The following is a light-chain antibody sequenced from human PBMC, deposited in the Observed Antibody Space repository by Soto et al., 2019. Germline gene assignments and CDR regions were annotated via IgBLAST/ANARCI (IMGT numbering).Light chain of an antibody. J-gene: IGKJ2*01. V-gene: IGKV1-39*01. CDR2: AAS. CDR1: QSISSS. CDR3: QQSYSSPRT. Sequence: DIQMTQSPSSLSASVGDRVTITCRASQSISSSLNWYQQIPGQAPKVLIYAASSLQSGVPSRFSGSGSGTDFTLTISSLQPEDSATYDCQQSYSSPRTFGRGTKLEIK.